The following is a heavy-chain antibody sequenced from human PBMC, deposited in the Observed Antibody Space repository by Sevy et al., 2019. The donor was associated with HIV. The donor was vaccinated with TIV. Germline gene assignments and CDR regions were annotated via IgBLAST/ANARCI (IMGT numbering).Heavy chain of an antibody. J-gene: IGHJ3*02. D-gene: IGHD1-26*01. CDR2: INHSGST. V-gene: IGHV4-34*01. CDR1: GGXFSGYY. Sequence: SETLSLTCAVYGGXFSGYYWSWIRQPPGKGLEWIGEINHSGSTNYNPSLKSRVTISVDTSKNQFSLKLSSVTAADTAVYYCARAGGATSGAXDXXGQGTMVTVSS. CDR3: ARAGGATSGAXDX.